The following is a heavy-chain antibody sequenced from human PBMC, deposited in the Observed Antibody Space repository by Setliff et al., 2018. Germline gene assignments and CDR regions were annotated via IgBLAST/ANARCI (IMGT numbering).Heavy chain of an antibody. Sequence: ESLKISCKGSGYRFTNSWIGWVRQMPGKGLEWMGIIHPGDSDIRYGPSFQGQVTISADKSINTAYLQWVGLKASDTAMYYCAVLQVPLAAPAHFEFWGQGTPVTVSS. J-gene: IGHJ4*02. V-gene: IGHV5-51*01. CDR3: AVLQVPLAAPAHFEF. D-gene: IGHD3-10*01. CDR1: GYRFTNSW. CDR2: IHPGDSDI.